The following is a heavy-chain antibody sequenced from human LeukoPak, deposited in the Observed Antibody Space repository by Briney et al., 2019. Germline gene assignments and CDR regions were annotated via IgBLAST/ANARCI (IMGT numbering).Heavy chain of an antibody. J-gene: IGHJ5*02. V-gene: IGHV3-21*01. CDR1: GFTFSSYS. CDR2: ISSSSSYI. D-gene: IGHD6-19*01. Sequence: GGSLRLSCAASGFTFSSYSMNWVRQAPGKGLEWVSSISSSSSYIYYADSVKGRFTISRDNAKNSLYLQMNSLRAEDTAVYYCARDHGWVAVARWFDPWGQGTLVTVSS. CDR3: ARDHGWVAVARWFDP.